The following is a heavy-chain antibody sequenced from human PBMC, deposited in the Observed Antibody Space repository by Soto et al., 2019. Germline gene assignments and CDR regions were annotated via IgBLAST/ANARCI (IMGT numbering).Heavy chain of an antibody. Sequence: PGWSLRLACAASVFTFGNYAMNWVRQAPGKGLEWISSISDPGTSTYYANSVKGRFSMSRGNSKNTLFLQMNRLRADDTAVYFCAKSLVTPSDAFDLWGRGTLVTVSS. CDR2: ISDPGTST. CDR3: AKSLVTPSDAFDL. J-gene: IGHJ3*01. V-gene: IGHV3-23*01. D-gene: IGHD2-21*02. CDR1: VFTFGNYA.